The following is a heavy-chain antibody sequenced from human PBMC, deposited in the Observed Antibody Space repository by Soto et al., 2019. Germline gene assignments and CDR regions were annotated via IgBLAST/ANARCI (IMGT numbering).Heavy chain of an antibody. CDR3: ARAGKYGSSDAFDI. J-gene: IGHJ3*02. CDR2: ILPLSGTP. CDR1: EGTFSRFP. D-gene: IGHD6-6*01. V-gene: IGHV1-69*06. Sequence: QVQLAQSGAEVKKPGSSVKVSCKASEGTFSRFPISWVRQAPGQGLEWMGGILPLSGTPNYGQKFQGRVTISADKSTSTVYMELSSLRSGDTAVYYCARAGKYGSSDAFDIWGQGTMVTVAS.